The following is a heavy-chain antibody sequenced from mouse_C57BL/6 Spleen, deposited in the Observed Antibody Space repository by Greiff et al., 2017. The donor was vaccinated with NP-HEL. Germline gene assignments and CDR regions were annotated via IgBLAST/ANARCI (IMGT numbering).Heavy chain of an antibody. CDR3: ARGPAY. J-gene: IGHJ3*01. Sequence: VHVKQSGPELVKPGASVKIPCKASGYTFTDYNMDWVKQSHGKSLEWIGDINPNNGGTIYNQKFKGKATLTVDKSSSTAYMELRSLTSEDTAVYYCARGPAYWGQGTLVTVSA. CDR1: GYTFTDYN. CDR2: INPNNGGT. V-gene: IGHV1-18*01.